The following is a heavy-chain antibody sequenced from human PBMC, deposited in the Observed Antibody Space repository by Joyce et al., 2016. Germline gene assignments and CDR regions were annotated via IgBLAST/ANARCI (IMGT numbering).Heavy chain of an antibody. CDR1: GFSFSGNY. CDR2: INPDRGDT. D-gene: IGHD4-23*01. V-gene: IGHV1-2*02. CDR3: AREYGGTVYFDY. Sequence: QVQLVQSGAEVKNPGASVKVSCKASGFSFSGNYMHWVRQAPGQGLGWMGWINPDRGDTIYDQKFQGRVTMTRDTSISTVYLELGRLTSDDTALYYCAREYGGTVYFDYWGQVTLVTVSS. J-gene: IGHJ4*02.